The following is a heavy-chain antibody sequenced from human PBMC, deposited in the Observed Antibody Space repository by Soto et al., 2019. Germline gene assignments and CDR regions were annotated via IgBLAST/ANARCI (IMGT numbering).Heavy chain of an antibody. J-gene: IGHJ4*02. CDR2: MNPKSANA. CDR3: ARSPSWETTVTPYYFDY. Sequence: QVQLVQSGAEVKKPGASVKVSCKASRYTFISYDINWVRQATGQGLEWMGWMNPKSANAGYAQKFQGRVTMSRNTSISTAYMELSSLRSEDTAVYYCARSPSWETTVTPYYFDYWGQGTLVTVS. D-gene: IGHD4-4*01. CDR1: RYTFISYD. V-gene: IGHV1-8*01.